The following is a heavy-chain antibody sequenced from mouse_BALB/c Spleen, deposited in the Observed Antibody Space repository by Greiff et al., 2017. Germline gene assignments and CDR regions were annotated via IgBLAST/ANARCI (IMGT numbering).Heavy chain of an antibody. CDR2: IRLKSNNYAT. D-gene: IGHD2-13*01. Sequence: EVQGVESGGGLVQPGGSMKLSCVASGFTFSNYWMNWVRQSPEKGLEWVAEIRLKSNNYATHYAESVKGRFTISRDDSKSSVYLQMNNLRAEDTGIYYCTRGEAMDYWGQGTSVTVSS. V-gene: IGHV6-6*02. CDR3: TRGEAMDY. J-gene: IGHJ4*01. CDR1: GFTFSNYW.